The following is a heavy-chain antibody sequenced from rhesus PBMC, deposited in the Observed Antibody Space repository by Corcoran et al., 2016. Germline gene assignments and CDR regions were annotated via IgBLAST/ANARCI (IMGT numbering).Heavy chain of an antibody. CDR1: TYSVSANS. D-gene: IGHD3-28*01. CDR2: IYVPSWPP. V-gene: IGHV4-165*01. J-gene: IGHJ4*01. Sequence: VQLQESGPGLVKPSETLSLTCAVSTYSVSANSWSWIRQAPGKGLAWFGYIYVPSWPPYHHPPLKRRVTISTDTSKHQFSLRLSSVTAADTAVYSCARGVDYDSGYYGYHFDYWGQGVLVTVSS. CDR3: ARGVDYDSGYYGYHFDY.